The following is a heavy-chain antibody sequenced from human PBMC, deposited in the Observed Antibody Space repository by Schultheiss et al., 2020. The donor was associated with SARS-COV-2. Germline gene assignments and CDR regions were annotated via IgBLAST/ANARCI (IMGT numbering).Heavy chain of an antibody. CDR1: GGSISSYY. CDR2: IYYSGST. J-gene: IGHJ6*03. V-gene: IGHV4-59*01. D-gene: IGHD4-17*01. Sequence: SETLSLTCTVSGGSISSYYWSWIRQPPGKGLEWIGYIYYSGSTNYNPSLKSQVTISVDTSKNQFSLKLSSVTAADTAVYYCARTYGDYGLDYMDVWGKGTTVTVSS. CDR3: ARTYGDYGLDYMDV.